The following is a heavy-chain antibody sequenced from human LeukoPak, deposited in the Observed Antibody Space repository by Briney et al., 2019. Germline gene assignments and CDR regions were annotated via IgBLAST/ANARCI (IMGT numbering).Heavy chain of an antibody. V-gene: IGHV5-10-1*01. J-gene: IGHJ4*02. CDR1: GYSFTSYW. CDR3: ARRNGDYAVDY. CDR2: IDPSDSYT. Sequence: GESLKISCKGSGYSFTSYWISWVRQMPGKGLEWMGRIDPSDSYTNYSPSFQGHVTISADKSISTAYLQWSSLKASDSAVYYCARRNGDYAVDYWGQGTLVTVSS. D-gene: IGHD4-17*01.